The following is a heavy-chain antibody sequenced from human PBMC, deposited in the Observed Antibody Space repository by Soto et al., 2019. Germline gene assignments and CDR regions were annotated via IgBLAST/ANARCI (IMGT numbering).Heavy chain of an antibody. CDR2: IIPMFGTA. CDR3: ASGGTKVTASDH. Sequence: QVQLVQSEAEVRKPGSAVRVSCKASGSTFSSNAISWVRQAPGQGLEWMGGIIPMFGTANYAQKFRGRVTITADDSTTTGHMELRTLRSEDTAVYYCASGGTKVTASDHWGQGTLVSVSS. CDR1: GSTFSSNA. D-gene: IGHD2-21*02. V-gene: IGHV1-69*12. J-gene: IGHJ4*02.